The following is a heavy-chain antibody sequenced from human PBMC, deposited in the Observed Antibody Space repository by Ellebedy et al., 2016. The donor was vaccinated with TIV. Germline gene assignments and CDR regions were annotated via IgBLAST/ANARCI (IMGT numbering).Heavy chain of an antibody. CDR1: GFTFSTYA. V-gene: IGHV3-23*01. CDR3: ASPKSSLNI. Sequence: GESLKISCVVSGFTFSTYAMSWVRQAPGQGLEWVSAISGSGHNTYYADSVKGRFTISRDNSKNTLNLQMNSLRADDTDIYSCASPKSSLNIWGHGTTVTVSS. D-gene: IGHD2-15*01. J-gene: IGHJ6*02. CDR2: ISGSGHNT.